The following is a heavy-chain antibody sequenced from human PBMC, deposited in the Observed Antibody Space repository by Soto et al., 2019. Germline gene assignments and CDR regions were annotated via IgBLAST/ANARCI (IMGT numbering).Heavy chain of an antibody. CDR2: INHSGST. D-gene: IGHD6-19*01. CDR3: ARHQRRSIAVAGIGGRYFDY. J-gene: IGHJ4*02. V-gene: IGHV4-34*01. CDR1: GGSFSGYY. Sequence: SETLSLTCAVYGGSFSGYYWSWIRQPPGKGLEWIGEINHSGSTNYNPSLKSRVTISVDTSKNQFSLKLSSVTAADTAVYYCARHQRRSIAVAGIGGRYFDYWGQGTLVTVSS.